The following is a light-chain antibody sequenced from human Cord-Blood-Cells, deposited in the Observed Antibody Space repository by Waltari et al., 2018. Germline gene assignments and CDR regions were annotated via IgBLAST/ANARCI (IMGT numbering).Light chain of an antibody. J-gene: IGLJ2*01. V-gene: IGLV3-25*02. CDR1: ALPKQY. CDR2: KDS. CDR3: QSADSSGTYPYVV. Sequence: SYELTQPPSVSVSPGQTARITCSGDALPKQYAYWYQQKPGQAPVLVIYKDSERTSGIPERFSGSSSGTTVTLTISGGQAEDEADYYCQSADSSGTYPYVVFGGGTKLTVL.